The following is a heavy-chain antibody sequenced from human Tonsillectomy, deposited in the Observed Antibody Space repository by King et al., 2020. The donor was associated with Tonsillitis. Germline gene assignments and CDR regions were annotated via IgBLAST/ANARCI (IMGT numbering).Heavy chain of an antibody. CDR2: ISGSGGST. J-gene: IGHJ4*02. Sequence: EVQLVESGGGLAQPGGSLRLSCAASGFTFVNYAMNWVRQAPGKGLEWVSGISGSGGSTYYADSAKGRFTISRVNSKNTLFLQMNSLRADDTAVYYCAKSDSWYYFDSWGQGALVTVSS. V-gene: IGHV3-23*04. CDR1: GFTFVNYA. CDR3: AKSDSWYYFDS. D-gene: IGHD6-13*01.